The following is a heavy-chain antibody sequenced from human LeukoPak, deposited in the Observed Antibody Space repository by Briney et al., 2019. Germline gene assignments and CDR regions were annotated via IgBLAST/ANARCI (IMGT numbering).Heavy chain of an antibody. CDR3: AKWSRNSIYYFDY. CDR1: GFTFSSYA. J-gene: IGHJ4*02. V-gene: IGHV3-23*01. CDR2: ISGSGGST. D-gene: IGHD4-23*01. Sequence: GGSLRLSCAASGFTFSSYAMSWVRQAPGKGLEWVSAISGSGGSTYYADSVKGRLTISRDNSKNTLYLQMNSPRAEDTALYYCAKWSRNSIYYFDYWGQGTLVTVSS.